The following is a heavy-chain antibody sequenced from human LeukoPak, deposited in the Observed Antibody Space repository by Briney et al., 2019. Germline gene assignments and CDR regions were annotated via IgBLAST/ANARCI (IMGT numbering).Heavy chain of an antibody. V-gene: IGHV1-2*04. D-gene: IGHD3-10*01. Sequence: ASVKVSCKASGYTFTGYYMHWVRQAPGQGLEWMGWINPNSGGTNYAQKFQGWVTMTRDTSISTAYMELSRLRSDDTAVYYCARDRYYYGSGSYTPDGYYGMDVWGQGTTVTVSS. CDR1: GYTFTGYY. CDR2: INPNSGGT. CDR3: ARDRYYYGSGSYTPDGYYGMDV. J-gene: IGHJ6*02.